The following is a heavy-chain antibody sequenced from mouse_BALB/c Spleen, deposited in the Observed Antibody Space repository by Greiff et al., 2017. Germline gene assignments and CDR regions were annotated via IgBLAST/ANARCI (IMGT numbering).Heavy chain of an antibody. CDR2: INPDSSTI. J-gene: IGHJ4*01. V-gene: IGHV4-1*02. Sequence: EVKLLESGGGLVQPGGSLKLSCAASGFDFSRYWMSWVRQAPGKGLEWIGEINPDSSTINYTPSLKDKFIISRDNAKNTLYLQMSKVRSEDTALYYCARPRYYYGSIPYAMDYWGQGTSVTVSS. CDR1: GFDFSRYW. CDR3: ARPRYYYGSIPYAMDY. D-gene: IGHD1-1*01.